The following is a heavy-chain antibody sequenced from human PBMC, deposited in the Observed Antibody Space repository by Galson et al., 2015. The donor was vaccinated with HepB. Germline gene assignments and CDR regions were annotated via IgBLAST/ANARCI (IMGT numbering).Heavy chain of an antibody. V-gene: IGHV3-74*01. D-gene: IGHD6-13*01. CDR2: INSDGTYI. CDR1: GFTFSSYW. J-gene: IGHJ4*02. CDR3: ARTRGAATGIFDY. Sequence: SLRLSCAASGFTFSSYWMHWVRQAPGKGLVWVSRINSDGTYITYADSVKGRFTFSRDNAKNTLYLQMNSPRAEDTALYYCARTRGAATGIFDYWGQGTLVTVSS.